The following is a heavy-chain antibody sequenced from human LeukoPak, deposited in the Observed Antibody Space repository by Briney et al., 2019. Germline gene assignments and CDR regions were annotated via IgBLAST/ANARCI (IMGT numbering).Heavy chain of an antibody. CDR2: IIPIFGTA. D-gene: IGHD3-10*01. V-gene: IGHV1-69*13. Sequence: ASVKVSCKASGCTFTSYAISWVRQAPGQGLEWMGGIIPIFGTANYAQKFQGRVTITADESTSTAYMELSSLRSEDTAVYYCAREDNYYGSGSISNYFDYWGQGTLVTVSS. CDR1: GCTFTSYA. J-gene: IGHJ4*02. CDR3: AREDNYYGSGSISNYFDY.